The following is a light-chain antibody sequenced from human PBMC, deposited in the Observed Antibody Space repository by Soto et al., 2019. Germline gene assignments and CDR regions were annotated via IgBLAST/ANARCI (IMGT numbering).Light chain of an antibody. Sequence: QSALTQPASVSGSPGQSITISCTGTSSDVGGYNYVSWYQQHPGKAPKLMIYEVSNRPTGVSNRCSGSKSGNTASLTISGRQEQDEADYYGSSYTSSSTLVFGTGTKVTVL. CDR1: SSDVGGYNY. CDR2: EVS. V-gene: IGLV2-14*01. J-gene: IGLJ1*01. CDR3: SSYTSSSTLV.